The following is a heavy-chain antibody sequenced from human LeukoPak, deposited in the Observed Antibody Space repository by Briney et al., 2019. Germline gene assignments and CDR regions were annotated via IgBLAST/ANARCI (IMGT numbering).Heavy chain of an antibody. CDR3: ARVPIGGPSGWYSYWFDP. J-gene: IGHJ5*02. Sequence: ASVKVSCKASGYTFTGYYMHWVRQAPGQGPEWMGRINPNSGGTNYAQKFQGRVTMTRDTSISTAYMELSRLRSDDTAVYYCARVPIGGPSGWYSYWFDPWGQGTLVTVSS. CDR1: GYTFTGYY. V-gene: IGHV1-2*06. D-gene: IGHD6-19*01. CDR2: INPNSGGT.